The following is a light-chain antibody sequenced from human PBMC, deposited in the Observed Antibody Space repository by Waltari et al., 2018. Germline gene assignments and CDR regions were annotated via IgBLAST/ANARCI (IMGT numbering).Light chain of an antibody. CDR2: DVS. CDR3: SSYTSSSTLYV. CDR1: SSDVGVYNY. J-gene: IGLJ1*01. V-gene: IGLV2-14*01. Sequence: QSALTQPASVSGSPGQSIIISCTGTSSDVGVYNYVSWYQQHPGKDPKLMIFDVSKRPPGVSTRFSVSKSGTTASLTISELQDEDEADYYCSSYTSSSTLYVFGTGTKVTVL.